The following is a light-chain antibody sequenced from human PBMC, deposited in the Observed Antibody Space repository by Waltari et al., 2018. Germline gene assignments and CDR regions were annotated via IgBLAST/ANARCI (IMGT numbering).Light chain of an antibody. Sequence: DVQMTQSPSTLSASVGDRVPIPCRASQTISSWLAWYQQQSWKAPRLLIYRASTLESGVPSRFSGSGSGTEFTLTISSLQPDDFATYYCQQYNSYSITFGQGTRLEIK. J-gene: IGKJ5*01. CDR1: QTISSW. CDR2: RAS. V-gene: IGKV1-5*03. CDR3: QQYNSYSIT.